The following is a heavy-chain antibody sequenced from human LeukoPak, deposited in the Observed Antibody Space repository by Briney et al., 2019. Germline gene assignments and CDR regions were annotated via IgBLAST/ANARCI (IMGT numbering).Heavy chain of an antibody. CDR3: ARGQYYYDSSGYPYWFDP. D-gene: IGHD3-22*01. V-gene: IGHV4-31*03. CDR1: GDSISSGGYY. Sequence: SETLSLTCTVSGDSISSGGYYWSWIRQHPGKGLEWIGYIYYSGSTYYNPSLKSRVTISVDTSKNQFSLKLSSVTAADTAVYYCARGQYYYDSSGYPYWFDPWGQGTLVTVSS. CDR2: IYYSGST. J-gene: IGHJ5*02.